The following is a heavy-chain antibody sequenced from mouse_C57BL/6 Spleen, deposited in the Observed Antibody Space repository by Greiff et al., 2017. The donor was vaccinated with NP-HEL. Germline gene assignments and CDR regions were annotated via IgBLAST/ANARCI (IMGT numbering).Heavy chain of an antibody. V-gene: IGHV1-81*01. CDR3: ARRGNWDDAMDY. CDR1: GYTFTSYG. CDR2: IYHRSGNT. D-gene: IGHD4-1*01. Sequence: VQGVESGAELARPGASVKLSCKASGYTFTSYGISWVKQRTGQGLEWIGEIYHRSGNTYYNEKFKGKATLTADKSASTAYMELRSLTSEDSAVYFCARRGNWDDAMDYWGQGTSVTVSS. J-gene: IGHJ4*01.